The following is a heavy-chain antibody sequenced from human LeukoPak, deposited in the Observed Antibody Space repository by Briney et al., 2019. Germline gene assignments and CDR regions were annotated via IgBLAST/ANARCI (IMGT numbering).Heavy chain of an antibody. D-gene: IGHD3-9*01. J-gene: IGHJ3*02. Sequence: GGSLRLSCAASGLAFSAYWMSWVRQAPGMGLEWVANINQGGNQDAYVASVRGRFTVSRDNAKNSLYLQMNSLRAEDTAVYWCVKTMTGYFSDGFDIWGQGTMVTVSS. CDR2: INQGGNQD. V-gene: IGHV3-7*03. CDR3: VKTMTGYFSDGFDI. CDR1: GLAFSAYW.